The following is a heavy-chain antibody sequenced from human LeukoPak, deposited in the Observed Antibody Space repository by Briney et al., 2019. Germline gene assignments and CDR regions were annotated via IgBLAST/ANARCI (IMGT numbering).Heavy chain of an antibody. CDR2: IIPIFGTA. V-gene: IGHV1-69*13. Sequence: SVKVSCKASGGTFSSYAISWVRQAPGQGLEWMGGIIPIFGTANYAQKFQGRVTITADESTSTAYMELGSLRSEDTAVYYCARGADLPYYMDVWGKGTTVTVSS. J-gene: IGHJ6*03. CDR1: GGTFSSYA. CDR3: ARGADLPYYMDV.